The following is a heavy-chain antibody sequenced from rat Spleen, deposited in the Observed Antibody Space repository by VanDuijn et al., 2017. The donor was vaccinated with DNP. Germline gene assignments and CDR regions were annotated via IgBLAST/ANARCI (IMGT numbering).Heavy chain of an antibody. V-gene: IGHV3-1*01. CDR3: ATRPIRAYSFDY. J-gene: IGHJ2*01. CDR2: ISYSGST. Sequence: EVQLQESGPGLVKPSQSLSLTCSVTGYSITSNYWGWIRKFPGNKMEWIGHISYSGSTTYNPSLKSRISITRDTSKNQFFLHLNFVTTEDTATYYCATRPIRAYSFDYWGQGVMVTVSS. D-gene: IGHD4-1*01. CDR1: GYSITSNY.